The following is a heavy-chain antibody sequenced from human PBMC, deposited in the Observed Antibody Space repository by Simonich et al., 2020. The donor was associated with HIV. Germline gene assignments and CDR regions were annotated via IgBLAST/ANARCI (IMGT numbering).Heavy chain of an antibody. J-gene: IGHJ6*03. CDR3: ARNGPDYYRGYYYIDV. CDR2: IKHSEST. V-gene: IGHV4-34*02. CDR1: GGSFSDYF. D-gene: IGHD3-10*01. Sequence: QVQLQQWGAGLLKPSETLSLTCALYGGSFSDYFWRWIRPPPGKGLEWIGEIKHSESTNYTPSLKSRITISVDPSKKHFSLGLSSVTAADPAGYYWARNGPDYYRGYYYIDVWGKGTTVTVSS.